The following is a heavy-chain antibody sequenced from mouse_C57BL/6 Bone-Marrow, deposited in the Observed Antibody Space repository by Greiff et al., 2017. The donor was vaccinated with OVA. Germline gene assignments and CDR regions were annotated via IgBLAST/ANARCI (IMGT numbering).Heavy chain of an antibody. CDR1: GYAFSSYW. CDR3: ARKGSRGWYFDV. CDR2: IYPGDGDT. V-gene: IGHV1-80*01. D-gene: IGHD1-1*01. J-gene: IGHJ1*03. Sequence: QVQLQQSGAELVKPGASVKISCKASGYAFSSYWMNWVKQRPGKGLEWIGQIYPGDGDTNYNGKFKGKATLTADKASSTAYMQRSSLTSEDSAVYICARKGSRGWYFDVWGTGTTVTVSS.